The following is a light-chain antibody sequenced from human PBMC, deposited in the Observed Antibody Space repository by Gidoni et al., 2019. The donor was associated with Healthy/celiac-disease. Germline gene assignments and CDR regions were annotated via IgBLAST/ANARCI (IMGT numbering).Light chain of an antibody. Sequence: DIVITQSPDSLAVSLCERATINCKSRQSVLYSSNTKNYLAWDKQKPGQPPKLRIYWASTRESGVPDRCRGSGAGTDFTLTISSLQAEEVAVYYCQQYYSTPNFGPGTKVDIK. CDR2: WAS. CDR3: QQYYSTPN. V-gene: IGKV4-1*01. CDR1: QSVLYSSNTKNY. J-gene: IGKJ3*01.